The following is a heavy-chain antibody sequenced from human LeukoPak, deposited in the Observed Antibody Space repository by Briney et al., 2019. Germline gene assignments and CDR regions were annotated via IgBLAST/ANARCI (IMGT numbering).Heavy chain of an antibody. D-gene: IGHD2-8*01. CDR1: GYTFTYYG. V-gene: IGHV1-18*01. Sequence: ASVKVSCKASGYTFTYYGVTWVRQAPGQGLEWMGWISPYNGYTDYIQKLQGRVTMTTDTSTTTAYMELRSLRSDDTAVYYCARGGIGGYCTNGVCPINLVDPWGQGTLVTVSS. J-gene: IGHJ5*02. CDR3: ARGGIGGYCTNGVCPINLVDP. CDR2: ISPYNGYT.